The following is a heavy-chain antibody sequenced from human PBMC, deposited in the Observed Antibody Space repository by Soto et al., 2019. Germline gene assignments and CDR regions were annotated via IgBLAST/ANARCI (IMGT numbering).Heavy chain of an antibody. CDR2: IYYSGST. CDR1: GGSISPYY. J-gene: IGHJ5*02. CDR3: ARLSSACQHSRLAP. D-gene: IGHD6-19*01. Sequence: ASETLSLTCTVSGGSISPYYWSWIRQPPGQRLEWIAYIYYSGSTSYNPSLKSRLTISEDTSKNQFSVRLSSVTAADTAMYYCARLSSACQHSRLAPWGQGTLVTVSS. V-gene: IGHV4-59*01.